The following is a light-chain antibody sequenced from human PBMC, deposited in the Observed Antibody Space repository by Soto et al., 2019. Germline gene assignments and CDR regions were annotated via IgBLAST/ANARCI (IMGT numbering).Light chain of an antibody. CDR1: SRDVGGYNS. J-gene: IGLJ1*01. CDR3: SSYTSGSALYV. V-gene: IGLV2-14*01. Sequence: QSVLTQPASVSGSPGQSITISCTGTSRDVGGYNSASWYQQHPGKAPKLMIYEVTNRPSGVSNRFSGSKSGNTASLTISGLQAEDEADYYCSSYTSGSALYVFGTGTKVTVL. CDR2: EVT.